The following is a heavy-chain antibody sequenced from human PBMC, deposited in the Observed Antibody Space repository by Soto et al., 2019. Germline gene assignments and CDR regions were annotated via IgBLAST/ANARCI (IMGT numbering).Heavy chain of an antibody. V-gene: IGHV3-23*01. CDR1: GFTFSSYA. CDR2: ISGSGGST. J-gene: IGHJ4*02. CDR3: AKDSAYYYDSSGYYCPNFDY. Sequence: GSLRLSCAASGFTFSSYAMSWVRQAPGKGLEWVSAISGSGGSTYYADSVKGRFTISRDNSKNTLYLQMNSLRAEDTAVYYCAKDSAYYYDSSGYYCPNFDYWGQGTLVTVSS. D-gene: IGHD3-22*01.